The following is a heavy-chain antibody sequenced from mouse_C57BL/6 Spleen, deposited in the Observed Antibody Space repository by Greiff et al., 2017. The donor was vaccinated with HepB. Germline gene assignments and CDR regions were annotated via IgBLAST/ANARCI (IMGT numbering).Heavy chain of an antibody. Sequence: EVKLVESEGGLVQPGSSMKLSCTASGFTFSDYYMAWVRQVPEKGLEWVANINYDGSSTYYLDSLKSRFIISRDNAKNILYLQMSSLKSEDTATYYCARDAYGRFDYWGQGTTLTVSS. V-gene: IGHV5-16*01. CDR2: INYDGSST. D-gene: IGHD1-1*02. CDR1: GFTFSDYY. J-gene: IGHJ2*01. CDR3: ARDAYGRFDY.